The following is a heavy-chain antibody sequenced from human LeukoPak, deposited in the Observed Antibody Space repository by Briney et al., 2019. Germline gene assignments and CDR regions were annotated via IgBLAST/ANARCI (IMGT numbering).Heavy chain of an antibody. CDR3: ASAIYSNYYYYYYMDV. Sequence: GGTLRLSCAASGFTVSSNYMSWVRQAPGKGLERVSVIYSGGSTYYADSVKGRFTISRDNSKNTLYLQMNSLRAEDTAVYYCASAIYSNYYYYYYMDVWGKGTTVTIAS. CDR2: IYSGGST. CDR1: GFTVSSNY. V-gene: IGHV3-53*01. D-gene: IGHD4-11*01. J-gene: IGHJ6*03.